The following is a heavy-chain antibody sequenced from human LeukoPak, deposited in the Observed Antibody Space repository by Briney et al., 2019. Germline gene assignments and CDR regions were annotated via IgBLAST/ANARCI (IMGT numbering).Heavy chain of an antibody. Sequence: SETLSLTCTVSGYSISSGSYWGWIRQPPGKGLEWIGNIYHSGSTYYNPSLKSRVTISVDTSKNQFSLKLSSVTAADTAVYYCAQWDSSPRGWFDPWGQGTLVTVSS. V-gene: IGHV4-38-2*02. D-gene: IGHD3-22*01. CDR2: IYHSGST. J-gene: IGHJ5*02. CDR3: AQWDSSPRGWFDP. CDR1: GYSISSGSY.